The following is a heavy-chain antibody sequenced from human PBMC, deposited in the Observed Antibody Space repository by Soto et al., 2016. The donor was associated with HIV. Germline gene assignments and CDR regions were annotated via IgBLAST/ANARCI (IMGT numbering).Heavy chain of an antibody. CDR2: IRSSRSYI. Sequence: EVQLVESGGGLVKPGKSLRLSCAASGLTLRSYRMNWVRQAPGKGLEWVSSIRSSRSYIYYADSVKGRFTISRDIDKNSLYLQMNSLGVNDTAIYYCARATHLDILTGVYDAFDIWGQGTTVTVSS. V-gene: IGHV3-21*06. J-gene: IGHJ3*02. D-gene: IGHD3-9*01. CDR3: ARATHLDILTGVYDAFDI. CDR1: GLTLRSYR.